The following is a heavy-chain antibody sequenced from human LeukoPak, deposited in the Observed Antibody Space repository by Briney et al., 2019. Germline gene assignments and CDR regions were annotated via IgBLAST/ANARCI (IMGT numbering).Heavy chain of an antibody. Sequence: PGRSLRLSCAASGFTFSSYGMHWVRQAPSKGLEWVALIWYDGSSKHYADSVRGRFTISRDNSKNTLYLQMNSLRAEDTAVYYCARDFELSHWGQGTLVTVSS. V-gene: IGHV3-33*01. CDR3: ARDFELSH. J-gene: IGHJ4*02. CDR2: IWYDGSSK. CDR1: GFTFSSYG. D-gene: IGHD3-16*02.